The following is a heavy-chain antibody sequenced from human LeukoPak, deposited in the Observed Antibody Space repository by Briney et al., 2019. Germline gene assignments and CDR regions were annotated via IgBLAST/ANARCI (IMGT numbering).Heavy chain of an antibody. Sequence: GESLKISCRGFGYFFTTYWIGWVRQMPGKGLEWMGIIYPGDSESRYSPAFQGQGTMSVDKPISTAYLQWSSLKASDTAMYYCARQGRIVVVTTTHDAFNIWGQGTMVTVSS. V-gene: IGHV5-51*01. CDR1: GYFFTTYW. CDR3: ARQGRIVVVTTTHDAFNI. D-gene: IGHD2-21*02. CDR2: IYPGDSES. J-gene: IGHJ3*02.